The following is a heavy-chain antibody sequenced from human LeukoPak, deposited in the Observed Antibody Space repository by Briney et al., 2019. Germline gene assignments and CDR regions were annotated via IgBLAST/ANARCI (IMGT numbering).Heavy chain of an antibody. V-gene: IGHV3-33*06. CDR1: GFTFGSYG. D-gene: IGHD5-12*01. J-gene: IGHJ4*02. CDR2: IWYDGSNK. CDR3: AKHGRGNNSRDYFDY. Sequence: GGSLRLSCAASGFTFGSYGMHWVRQAPGKGLEWVAVIWYDGSNKYYADSVKGRFTISRDNSKNTLYLQMNSLRAEDTAVYHCAKHGRGNNSRDYFDYWGQGTLVTVSS.